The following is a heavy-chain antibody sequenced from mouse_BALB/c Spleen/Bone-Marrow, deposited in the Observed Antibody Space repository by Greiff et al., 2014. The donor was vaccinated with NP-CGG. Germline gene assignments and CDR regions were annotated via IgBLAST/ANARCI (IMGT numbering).Heavy chain of an antibody. Sequence: VQLQQSGAELAKPGASVKMSCKASGYTFPSYWMHWVKQRPGQGLEWIGYINPSTGYTDYNQKFKDKATLTADKSSSTAYMEMSSLTSEDSAFYYCVRGAYGKYWGQGTTLTVSS. CDR1: GYTFPSYW. V-gene: IGHV1-7*01. CDR2: INPSTGYT. J-gene: IGHJ2*01. CDR3: VRGAYGKY. D-gene: IGHD2-1*01.